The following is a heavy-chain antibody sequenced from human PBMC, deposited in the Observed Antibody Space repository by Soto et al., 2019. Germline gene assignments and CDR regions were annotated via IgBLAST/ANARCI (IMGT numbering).Heavy chain of an antibody. CDR2: INHSGST. Sequence: KPSETLSLTCAVYGGSFSGYYWSWIRQPPGKGLEWIGEINHSGSTNYNPSLKSRVTISVDTSKNQFSLKLSSVTAADTAVYYCAMQYYYDSSGYTPSANYYYYGMDVWGQGTTVTVPS. V-gene: IGHV4-34*01. D-gene: IGHD3-22*01. CDR1: GGSFSGYY. CDR3: AMQYYYDSSGYTPSANYYYYGMDV. J-gene: IGHJ6*02.